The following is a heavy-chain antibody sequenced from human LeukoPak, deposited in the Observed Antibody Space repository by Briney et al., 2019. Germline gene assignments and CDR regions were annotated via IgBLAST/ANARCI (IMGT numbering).Heavy chain of an antibody. CDR3: ARSPYGGNPLDY. CDR1: GGSFSGYY. D-gene: IGHD4-23*01. J-gene: IGHJ4*02. V-gene: IGHV4-59*01. CDR2: ISYSGST. Sequence: PSETLSLXCAVYGGSFSGYYWNWIRQPPGKGLEWIGYISYSGSTNYNPSLKSRVTISVDTSKNQFSLKLSSVTAADTAVYYCARSPYGGNPLDYWGQGTLVTVSS.